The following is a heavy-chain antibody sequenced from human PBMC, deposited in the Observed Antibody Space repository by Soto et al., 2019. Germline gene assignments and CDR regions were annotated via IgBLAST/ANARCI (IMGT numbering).Heavy chain of an antibody. CDR2: IWYDGSNK. V-gene: IGHV3-33*01. D-gene: IGHD6-13*01. Sequence: PRGSLRLSCAASGFTFSSYGMHWVRQAPGKGLEWVAVIWYDGSNKYYADSVKGRFTISRDNSKNTLYLQMNSLRAEDTAVYYCAISPWQQLLLLFDYWGKGTLVTISS. J-gene: IGHJ4*02. CDR3: AISPWQQLLLLFDY. CDR1: GFTFSSYG.